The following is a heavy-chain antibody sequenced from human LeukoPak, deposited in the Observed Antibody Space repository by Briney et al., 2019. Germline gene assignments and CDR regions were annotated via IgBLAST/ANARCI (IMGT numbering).Heavy chain of an antibody. CDR3: ARYLGFGESDPYFDY. D-gene: IGHD3-10*01. Sequence: GGSLRLSCAASGFTFSSYETNWVRQAPGRGLEWVSYISSSGSTIYYADSVKGRFTISRDNAKNSLYLQMNSLRAEDTAVYYCARYLGFGESDPYFDYWGQGTLVTVSS. V-gene: IGHV3-48*03. CDR2: ISSSGSTI. CDR1: GFTFSSYE. J-gene: IGHJ4*02.